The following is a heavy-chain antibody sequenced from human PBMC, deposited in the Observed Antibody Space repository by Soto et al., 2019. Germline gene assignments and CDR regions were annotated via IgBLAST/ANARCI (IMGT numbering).Heavy chain of an antibody. CDR3: ATHPGGGGY. D-gene: IGHD3-10*01. CDR1: GFTVSNNY. CDR2: IYSGGYT. V-gene: IGHV3-53*01. J-gene: IGHJ4*02. Sequence: EVQLVESGGGLIQPGGSLRLSCAVSGFTVSNNYMSWVRQAPGKGLEGVSVIYSGGYTAYEDSVKGRFTISRDNSKKPPYLQRNSLGPDQTAVFYRATHPGGGGYWGQGTLDTVSS.